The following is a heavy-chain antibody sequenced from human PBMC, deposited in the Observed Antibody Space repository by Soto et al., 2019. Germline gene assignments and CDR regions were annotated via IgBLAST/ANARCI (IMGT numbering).Heavy chain of an antibody. J-gene: IGHJ4*02. Sequence: GGSLRLSCAASGFTFGSYAVSWVRQAPGKGLEWVSGISDGGGSTYYADSVKGRFTVSRDNSKNTLYLQVNSLRAEDTAVYYYARTPPYCSSTSCYIDYWGQGTLVTVSS. CDR3: ARTPPYCSSTSCYIDY. V-gene: IGHV3-23*01. CDR1: GFTFGSYA. D-gene: IGHD2-2*02. CDR2: ISDGGGST.